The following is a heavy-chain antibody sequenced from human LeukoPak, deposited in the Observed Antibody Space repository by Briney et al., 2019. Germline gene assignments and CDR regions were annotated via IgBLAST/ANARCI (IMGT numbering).Heavy chain of an antibody. D-gene: IGHD2-15*01. V-gene: IGHV1-18*01. J-gene: IGHJ4*02. CDR2: ISAYNGNT. CDR1: GYTFTIYG. Sequence: ASVTVSRKASGYTFTIYGISWVRQAPGQGREWVGWISAYNGNTNYAQKLQGRVTMTTDTSTSTAYMGLRSLGSDDTAVYYCARVDIVVVVASYFDYWGQGTLVTVSS. CDR3: ARVDIVVVVASYFDY.